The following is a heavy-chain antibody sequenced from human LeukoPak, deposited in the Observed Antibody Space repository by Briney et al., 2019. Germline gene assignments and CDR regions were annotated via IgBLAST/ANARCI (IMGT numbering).Heavy chain of an antibody. D-gene: IGHD1-26*01. Sequence: SQTLSLTCTVSGGSISSGCYYWSWIRQPAGKGLEWIGRIYTSGSTNYNPSLKSRVTISVDTSKNQFSLKLSSVTAADTAVYYCATGFLWELLRDYWGQGTLVTVSS. CDR3: ATGFLWELLRDY. J-gene: IGHJ4*02. V-gene: IGHV4-61*02. CDR1: GGSISSGCYY. CDR2: IYTSGST.